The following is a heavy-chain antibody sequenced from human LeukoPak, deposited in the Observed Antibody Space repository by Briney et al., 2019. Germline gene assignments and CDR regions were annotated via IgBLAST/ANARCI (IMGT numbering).Heavy chain of an antibody. CDR2: IYTPGSP. D-gene: IGHD3-10*01. CDR3: ARDRGTTTARGVPSWFDP. Sequence: KPSETLSLTCTVSGGSVSSGDYYWTWIRQPAGKGLEWIGRIYTPGSPSYNPSLKSRVTISVDTSTNQSSLKLTSVSAADTAVYYCARDRGTTTARGVPSWFDPWGQGILVTVSS. J-gene: IGHJ5*02. CDR1: GGSVSSGDYY. V-gene: IGHV4-61*02.